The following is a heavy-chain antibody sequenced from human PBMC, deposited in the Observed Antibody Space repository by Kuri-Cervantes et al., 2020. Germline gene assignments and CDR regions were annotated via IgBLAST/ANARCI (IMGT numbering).Heavy chain of an antibody. CDR2: INPNSGGT. D-gene: IGHD6-19*01. CDR1: GYTFTGYY. CDR3: ARGRPLGIAVAGSYYYGMDV. J-gene: IGHJ6*02. V-gene: IGHV1-2*02. Sequence: ASVKVSCKASGYTFTGYYMHWVRQAPGQGLEWMGWINPNSGGTNYAQKFQGRVTMTRDTSISTAYMELSRLRSEDTAVYYCARGRPLGIAVAGSYYYGMDVWGQGTTVTVSS.